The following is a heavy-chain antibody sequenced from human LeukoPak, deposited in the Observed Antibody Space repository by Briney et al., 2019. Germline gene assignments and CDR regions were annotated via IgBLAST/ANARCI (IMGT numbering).Heavy chain of an antibody. Sequence: ASVKVSCKASGYTFTGYYMHWVRQAPGQGLEWMGWISAYNGNTNYAQKLQGRVTMTTDTSTSTAYMELRSLRSDDTAVYYCARRVFGSGRTRLIDYWGQGTLVTVSS. CDR1: GYTFTGYY. CDR2: ISAYNGNT. J-gene: IGHJ4*02. V-gene: IGHV1-18*04. D-gene: IGHD3-3*01. CDR3: ARRVFGSGRTRLIDY.